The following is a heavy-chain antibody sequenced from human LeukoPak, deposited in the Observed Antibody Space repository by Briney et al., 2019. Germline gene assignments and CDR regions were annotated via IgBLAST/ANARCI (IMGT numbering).Heavy chain of an antibody. J-gene: IGHJ4*02. Sequence: GGSLRLSCAASGFTFSSYEMHWVRQPPGKGLEWVSYISSSDSTIYYADSVKGRFTISRDNSRDSVYLQMNSLRDDDTSMYYCARDASALYWGRGTLVTVSS. D-gene: IGHD6-19*01. CDR2: ISSSDSTI. CDR1: GFTFSSYE. V-gene: IGHV3-48*03. CDR3: ARDASALY.